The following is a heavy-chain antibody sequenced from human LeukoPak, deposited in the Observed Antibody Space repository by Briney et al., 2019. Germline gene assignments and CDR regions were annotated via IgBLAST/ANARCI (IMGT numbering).Heavy chain of an antibody. D-gene: IGHD3-22*01. CDR1: EYTFTGYY. CDR2: INPNSGGT. V-gene: IGHV1-2*02. J-gene: IGHJ4*02. CDR3: ARDQGYDSSGYYYYQFDY. Sequence: ASVKVSCKASEYTFTGYYMHWVRQAPGQGLEWMGWINPNSGGTNYAQKFQGRVTMTRDTSISTAYMELSRLRSDDTAVYYCARDQGYDSSGYYYYQFDYWGQGTLVTVSS.